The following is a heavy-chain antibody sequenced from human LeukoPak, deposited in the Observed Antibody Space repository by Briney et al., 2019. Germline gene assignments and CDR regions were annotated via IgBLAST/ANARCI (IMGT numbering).Heavy chain of an antibody. CDR1: GFTFSSYA. CDR3: AKDLSGGGLLGFNWFDP. D-gene: IGHD3-10*01. V-gene: IGHV3-23*01. Sequence: GGSLRLSCAASGFTFSSYAMSWVRQAPGKGLEWVSAISGSGGSTYYADSVKGRFTISRDNSKNTLYLQMNSLRAEDTAVYYCAKDLSGGGLLGFNWFDPWGQGTLVTVSS. J-gene: IGHJ5*02. CDR2: ISGSGGST.